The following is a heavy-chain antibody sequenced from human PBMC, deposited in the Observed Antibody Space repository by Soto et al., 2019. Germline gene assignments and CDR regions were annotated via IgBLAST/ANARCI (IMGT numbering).Heavy chain of an antibody. J-gene: IGHJ6*03. CDR3: ARETPGYCSSTSCYANDYYYYYYMDV. Sequence: QVQLQESGPGLVKPSQTLSLTCTVSGGSISSGGYYWSWIRQHPGKGLEWIGYIYYSGSTHYNPPRKSRFNISVDTSKNQLSVKLSSVTAADTAVYYCARETPGYCSSTSCYANDYYYYYYMDVWGKGTTVTVSS. CDR2: IYYSGST. V-gene: IGHV4-31*03. CDR1: GGSISSGGYY. D-gene: IGHD2-2*01.